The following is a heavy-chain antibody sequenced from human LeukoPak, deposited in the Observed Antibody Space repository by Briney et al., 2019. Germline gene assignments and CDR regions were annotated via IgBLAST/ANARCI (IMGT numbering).Heavy chain of an antibody. D-gene: IGHD6-19*01. Sequence: GGSLRLSCAASGFTFSSYGMHWVRQAPGKGLEWVAVIWYDGSNKYYADSVKGRFTISRDNSKNTLYLQMNSLRAEDTAVYCCARDHQWLAIGDYNWFDPWGQGTLVTVSS. J-gene: IGHJ5*02. CDR1: GFTFSSYG. CDR2: IWYDGSNK. CDR3: ARDHQWLAIGDYNWFDP. V-gene: IGHV3-33*01.